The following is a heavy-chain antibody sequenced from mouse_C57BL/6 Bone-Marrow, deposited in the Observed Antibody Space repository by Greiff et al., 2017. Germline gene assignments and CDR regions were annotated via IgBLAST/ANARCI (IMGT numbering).Heavy chain of an antibody. Sequence: VKLQESGPGLVAPSQSLSITCTVSGFSLPSYAISWVRQPPGKGLEWLGVIWTGGGTNYNSALKSRLSISKDNSKSQVFLKMNSLQTDDTASYCCARRNWYFDVWGTGTTVTVSS. V-gene: IGHV2-9-1*01. CDR2: IWTGGGT. CDR1: GFSLPSYA. CDR3: ARRNWYFDV. J-gene: IGHJ1*03.